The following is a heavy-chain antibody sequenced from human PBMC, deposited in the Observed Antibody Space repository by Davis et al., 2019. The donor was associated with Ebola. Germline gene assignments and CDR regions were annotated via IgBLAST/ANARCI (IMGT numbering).Heavy chain of an antibody. J-gene: IGHJ4*02. Sequence: GESLKISCAASGFTFSSYAMNWVRQAPGKGLEWVSSISSSSSYIYYADSVKGRFTISRDNAKNSLYLQMNSLRAEDTAVYYCARDGYSGYDWGVDYWGQGTLVTVSS. CDR2: ISSSSSYI. CDR3: ARDGYSGYDWGVDY. D-gene: IGHD5-12*01. CDR1: GFTFSSYA. V-gene: IGHV3-21*04.